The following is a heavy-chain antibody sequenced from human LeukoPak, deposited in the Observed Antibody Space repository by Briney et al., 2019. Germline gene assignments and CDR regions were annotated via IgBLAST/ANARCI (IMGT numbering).Heavy chain of an antibody. J-gene: IGHJ5*02. V-gene: IGHV4-59*12. D-gene: IGHD1-26*01. CDR2: IYYSGST. CDR3: ARGWIGWELLSNWFDP. Sequence: SETLSLTCTVSGGSISSYYWSWIRQPPGKGLEWIGYIYYSGSTNYNPSLKSRVTISVDTSKNQFSLTLSSVTAADTAVYYCARGWIGWELLSNWFDPWGQGTLVTVSS. CDR1: GGSISSYY.